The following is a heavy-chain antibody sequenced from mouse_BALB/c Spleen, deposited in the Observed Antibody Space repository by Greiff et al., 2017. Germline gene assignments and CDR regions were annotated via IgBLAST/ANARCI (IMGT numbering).Heavy chain of an antibody. V-gene: IGHV7-3*02. Sequence: EVKLVESGGGLVQPGGSLRLSCATSGFTFTDYYMSWVRQPPGKALEWLGFIRNKANGYTTEYSASVKGRFTISRDNSQSILYLQMNTLRAEDSATYYCARDREAGFAYWGQGTLVTVSA. J-gene: IGHJ3*01. CDR3: ARDREAGFAY. CDR2: IRNKANGYTT. CDR1: GFTFTDYY.